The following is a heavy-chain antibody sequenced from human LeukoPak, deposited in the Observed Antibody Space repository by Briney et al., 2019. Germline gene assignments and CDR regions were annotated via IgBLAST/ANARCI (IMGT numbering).Heavy chain of an antibody. J-gene: IGHJ4*02. CDR3: AKRPSDYGDYVTYFDY. Sequence: GGSLRLSCAASGFSFISYGMHWVRQAPGEGLEWVGVISDDGRNKEYADSVKGRFTISRDNSKDTLYLQMNSLRDEDTAVYYCAKRPSDYGDYVTYFDYWGQGTLVTVSS. V-gene: IGHV3-30*18. CDR1: GFSFISYG. D-gene: IGHD4-17*01. CDR2: ISDDGRNK.